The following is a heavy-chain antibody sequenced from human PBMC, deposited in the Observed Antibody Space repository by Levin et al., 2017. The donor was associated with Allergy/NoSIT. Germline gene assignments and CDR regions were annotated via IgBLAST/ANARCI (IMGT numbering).Heavy chain of an antibody. Sequence: NSGGSLRLSCKASGGTFSSYAISWVRQAPGQGLEWMGGIIPIFGTANYAQKFQGRVTITADESTSTAYMELSSLRSEDTAVYYCARSNDYGDYLYYFDYWGQGTLVTVSS. CDR2: IIPIFGTA. J-gene: IGHJ4*02. CDR1: GGTFSSYA. D-gene: IGHD4-17*01. V-gene: IGHV1-69*01. CDR3: ARSNDYGDYLYYFDY.